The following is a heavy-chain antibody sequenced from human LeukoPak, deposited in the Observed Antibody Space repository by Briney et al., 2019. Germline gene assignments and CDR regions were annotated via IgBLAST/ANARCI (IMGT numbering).Heavy chain of an antibody. Sequence: GASVKVSCKASGDILTKYYIHWVRQAPGQGLEWMGIINHGDGSTTYTQKFQGRVTLTTDTSTNTVNMELSSLRSEDTAVYYCAPSVRSGGSYYFDYWGQGSLVTVSS. CDR3: APSVRSGGSYYFDY. D-gene: IGHD2-15*01. CDR2: INHGDGST. CDR1: GDILTKYY. J-gene: IGHJ4*02. V-gene: IGHV1-46*01.